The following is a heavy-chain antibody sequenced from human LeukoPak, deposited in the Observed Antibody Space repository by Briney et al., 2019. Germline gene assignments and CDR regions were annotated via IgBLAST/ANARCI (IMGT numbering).Heavy chain of an antibody. D-gene: IGHD3-10*01. CDR1: GYTFTSYG. CDR3: ARDMVRGVIVENPHYYYYGMDV. CDR2: ISAYNGNT. Sequence: VASVKVSCKASGYTFTSYGISWVRQAPGQGLEWMGWISAYNGNTNYAQKLQGRVTMTTDTSTSTAYMELRSLRSDDTAVYYCARDMVRGVIVENPHYYYYGMDVWGQGTTVTVSS. V-gene: IGHV1-18*01. J-gene: IGHJ6*02.